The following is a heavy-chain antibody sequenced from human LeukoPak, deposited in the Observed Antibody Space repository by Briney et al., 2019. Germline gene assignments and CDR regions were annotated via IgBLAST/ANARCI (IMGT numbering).Heavy chain of an antibody. V-gene: IGHV3-23*01. CDR1: GFTFSNAW. CDR2: ISGSGGST. Sequence: GSLRLSCAASGFTFSNAWMSWVRQAPGKGLEWVSAISGSGGSTNYADSVKGRFTVSRDNSKNTLYLQMNSLRAEDTAVYYCAKQSYSPYFDYWGQGTLVTVSS. J-gene: IGHJ4*02. D-gene: IGHD1-26*01. CDR3: AKQSYSPYFDY.